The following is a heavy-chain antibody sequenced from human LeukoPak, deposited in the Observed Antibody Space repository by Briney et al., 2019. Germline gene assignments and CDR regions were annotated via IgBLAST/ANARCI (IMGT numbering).Heavy chain of an antibody. V-gene: IGHV3-21*01. CDR1: GFIFSSYT. J-gene: IGHJ4*02. CDR2: ISSSSSYI. D-gene: IGHD1-1*01. Sequence: GGSLRLSCAASGFIFSSYTINWVRQAPGKGPEWVSSISSSSSYIYYADSVKGRFTISRDNARNSLYLQMSSLRAEDTAVYYCARDTLASRTTDYWGQGTLVTVSS. CDR3: ARDTLASRTTDY.